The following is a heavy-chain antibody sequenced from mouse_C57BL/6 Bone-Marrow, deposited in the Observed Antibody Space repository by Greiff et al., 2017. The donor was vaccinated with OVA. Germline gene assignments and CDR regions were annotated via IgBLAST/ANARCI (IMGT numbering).Heavy chain of an antibody. Sequence: EVHLVESGGDLVKPGGSLKLSCAASGFTFSSYGMSWVRQTPDKRLEWVATISSGGSYTYYPDSVKGRFTISRDNAKNTLYLQMSSLKSEDTAMYYCARHRTYYREDYYAMDYWGQGTSVTGSS. CDR1: GFTFSSYG. J-gene: IGHJ4*01. D-gene: IGHD2-14*01. CDR3: ARHRTYYREDYYAMDY. V-gene: IGHV5-6*01. CDR2: ISSGGSYT.